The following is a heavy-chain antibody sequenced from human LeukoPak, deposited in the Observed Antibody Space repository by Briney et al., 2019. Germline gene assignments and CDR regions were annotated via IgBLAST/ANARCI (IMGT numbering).Heavy chain of an antibody. CDR3: ARDLEGFSWYDY. D-gene: IGHD6-13*01. CDR1: GCTFSSYW. Sequence: PGGALRLSFASSGCTFSSYWMTWVRQAPGKGRDGVANIKQDGREKYYVYTVNGRFTISRENTKNSLYLQMNSLRAEDPGVYYCARDLEGFSWYDYWGQGTLVTV. J-gene: IGHJ4*02. CDR2: IKQDGREK. V-gene: IGHV3-7*04.